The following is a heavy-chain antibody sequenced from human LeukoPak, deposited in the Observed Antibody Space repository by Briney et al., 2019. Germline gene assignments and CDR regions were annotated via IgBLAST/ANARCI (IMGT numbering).Heavy chain of an antibody. CDR1: GGTFSSYA. CDR3: ARGSQEYFDWLKSYYYYYYMDV. V-gene: IGHV1-69*13. Sequence: GASVKVSCKASGGTFSSYAISWVRQAPGQGLEWMGGIIPIFGTANYAQKFQGRVTITADESTSTAYMELSSLRSEDTAVYYCARGSQEYFDWLKSYYYYYYMDVWGKGTTVTISS. D-gene: IGHD3-9*01. J-gene: IGHJ6*03. CDR2: IIPIFGTA.